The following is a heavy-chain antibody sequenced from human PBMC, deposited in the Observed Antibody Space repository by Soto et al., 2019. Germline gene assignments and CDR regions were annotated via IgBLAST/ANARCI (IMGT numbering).Heavy chain of an antibody. CDR1: GGTFSSYT. Sequence: QVQLVQSGAEVKKPGSSVKVSCKASGGTFSSYTISWVRQAPGQGLEWMGRIIPIHGIANYAQKFQGRVTITADKSTSTAYMELSSLRSEDTAVYYCARSRDIVVVPAAPPNYMDVWGKGTTVTVSS. D-gene: IGHD2-2*01. J-gene: IGHJ6*03. V-gene: IGHV1-69*02. CDR2: IIPIHGIA. CDR3: ARSRDIVVVPAAPPNYMDV.